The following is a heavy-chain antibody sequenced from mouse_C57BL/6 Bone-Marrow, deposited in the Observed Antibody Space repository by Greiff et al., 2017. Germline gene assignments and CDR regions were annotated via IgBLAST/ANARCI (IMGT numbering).Heavy chain of an antibody. CDR3: ARSRIYGNWGFAY. J-gene: IGHJ3*01. CDR1: GYTFTSYW. D-gene: IGHD1-1*01. CDR2: IDPSDSYT. Sequence: QVQLQQPGAELVKPGASVKLSCKASGYTFTSYWMQWVKQRPGQGLEWIGEIDPSDSYTNYNQKFKGKATLTVDTSSSTAYMQLSSLTSEDSAVYDCARSRIYGNWGFAYWGQGTLVTVSA. V-gene: IGHV1-50*01.